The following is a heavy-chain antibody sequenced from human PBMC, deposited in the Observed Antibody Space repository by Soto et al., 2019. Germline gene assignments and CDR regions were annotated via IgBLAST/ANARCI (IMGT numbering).Heavy chain of an antibody. CDR3: AKDRQFRSYYESAGHYND. J-gene: IGHJ4*02. CDR2: ISGRGGVT. Sequence: EVQLLESGGGLVQPGGSLRLTCVGSGFTFRNQDMRWVRQAPGKGLEWVSGISGRGGVTYYADSVKGRFTISRYNYKNTLYLQMNNLRANDTAVYYCAKDRQFRSYYESAGHYNDWGQGTLVTVSS. CDR1: GFTFRNQD. D-gene: IGHD3-22*01. V-gene: IGHV3-23*01.